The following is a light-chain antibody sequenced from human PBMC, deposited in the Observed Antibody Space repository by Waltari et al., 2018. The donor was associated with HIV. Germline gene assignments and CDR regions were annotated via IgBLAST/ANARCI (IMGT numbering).Light chain of an antibody. J-gene: IGLJ2*01. CDR3: GTWDSSLSAVV. V-gene: IGLV1-51*01. CDR2: DNN. CDR1: SSNIGNNY. Sequence: QSVLTQPPSVSAAPGQKVTISCSGSSSNIGNNYLSWYQEVPGTAPKRFIYDNNKRASGMPDRFAGSKSGTTATLGITGLQTGDEADYYCGTWDSSLSAVVFGGGTKLTVL.